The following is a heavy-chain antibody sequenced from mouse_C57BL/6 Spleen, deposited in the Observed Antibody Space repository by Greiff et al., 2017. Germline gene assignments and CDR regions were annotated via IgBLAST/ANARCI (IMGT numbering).Heavy chain of an antibody. CDR2: LDPETGGT. CDR3: TRKESFAY. Sequence: QVQLQQSGAELVRPGASVTLSCKASGYTFTDYEMHWVKQTPVHGLEWIGALDPETGGTAYNQKFKGKAILTADKSSSTAYMELRSLTSEDSAVYYCTRKESFAYWGQGTLVTVSA. V-gene: IGHV1-15*01. J-gene: IGHJ3*01. CDR1: GYTFTDYE.